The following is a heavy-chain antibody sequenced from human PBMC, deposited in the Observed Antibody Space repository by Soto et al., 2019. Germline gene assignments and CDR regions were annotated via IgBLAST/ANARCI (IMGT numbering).Heavy chain of an antibody. CDR2: VYPGDSDI. CDR1: GHSFSTYW. CDR3: ATSSSSSGDYGDSFDY. D-gene: IGHD4-17*01. V-gene: IGHV5-51*01. Sequence: LKISCKASGHSFSTYWIGWVRQMPGKGLEWMGMVYPGDSDIRYSPPLQGQVTISADKSISTAYLQWSSLRASDTATYYCATSSSSSGDYGDSFDYWGQGTLVTVSS. J-gene: IGHJ4*02.